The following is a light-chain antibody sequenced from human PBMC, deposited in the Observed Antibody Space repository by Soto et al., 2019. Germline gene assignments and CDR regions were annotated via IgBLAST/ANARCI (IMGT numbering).Light chain of an antibody. CDR3: QQYGSSPMT. J-gene: IGKJ5*01. CDR1: QSISSN. CDR2: GAS. V-gene: IGKV3-20*01. Sequence: EIVMTPSPATLSVSPGASSTLSCRASQSISSNLVWYQQKPGQAPRLLIYGASSRATGIPDRFSGSGSGTDFTLTISRLEPEDFAVYYCQQYGSSPMTFGQGTRLEIK.